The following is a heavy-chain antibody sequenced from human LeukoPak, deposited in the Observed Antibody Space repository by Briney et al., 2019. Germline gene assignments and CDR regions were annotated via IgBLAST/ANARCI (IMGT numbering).Heavy chain of an antibody. Sequence: GGSLRLSCAASGFTFSSYAMHWVRQAPGKGLEWVAVISYDGSNKYYADSVKGRFTISRDNSKNTLYLQMNSLRAEDTAVYYCAKVSETYSSGWYPDYWGQGTLVTVSS. J-gene: IGHJ4*02. V-gene: IGHV3-30*04. CDR1: GFTFSSYA. CDR2: ISYDGSNK. D-gene: IGHD6-19*01. CDR3: AKVSETYSSGWYPDY.